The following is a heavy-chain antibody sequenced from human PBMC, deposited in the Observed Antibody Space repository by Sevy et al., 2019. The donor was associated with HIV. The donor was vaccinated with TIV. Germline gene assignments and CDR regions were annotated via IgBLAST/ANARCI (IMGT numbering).Heavy chain of an antibody. J-gene: IGHJ4*02. CDR3: ARGTWFGELSGIFDY. CDR2: IKQDGSEK. Sequence: GGSLRLSCAASGFTFSSYWMSWVRQAPGKGLEWVANIKQDGSEKYYVDSGKGRFTISRDNAKNSLYLQMNSLRAEDMAVYYCARGTWFGELSGIFDYWGQGTLVTVSS. V-gene: IGHV3-7*01. D-gene: IGHD3-10*01. CDR1: GFTFSSYW.